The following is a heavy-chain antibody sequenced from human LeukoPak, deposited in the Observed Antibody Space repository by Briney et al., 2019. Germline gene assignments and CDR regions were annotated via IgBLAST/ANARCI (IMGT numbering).Heavy chain of an antibody. Sequence: ASVKVSCKASGYTFTSYDINWVRQATGQGLEWMGWMNPNSGNTGYAQKFQGRVTMTRNTSISTAYMELSSLRSEDTAVYYCARADYDFWSGKLYYFDYWGQGTLVTVSS. D-gene: IGHD3-3*01. CDR1: GYTFTSYD. CDR3: ARADYDFWSGKLYYFDY. V-gene: IGHV1-8*01. J-gene: IGHJ4*02. CDR2: MNPNSGNT.